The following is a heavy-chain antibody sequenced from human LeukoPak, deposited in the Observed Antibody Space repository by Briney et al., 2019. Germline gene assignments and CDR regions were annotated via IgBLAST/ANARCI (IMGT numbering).Heavy chain of an antibody. CDR3: ARDVAAKDAFDI. D-gene: IGHD2-15*01. CDR1: GFTFSSYW. CDR2: ISYDGSNK. Sequence: GGSLRLSCAASGFTFSSYWMSWVRQAPGKGLEWVAVISYDGSNKYYADSVKGRFTISRDNSKNTLYLQMNSLRAEDTAVYYCARDVAAKDAFDIWGQGTMVTVSS. V-gene: IGHV3-30-3*01. J-gene: IGHJ3*02.